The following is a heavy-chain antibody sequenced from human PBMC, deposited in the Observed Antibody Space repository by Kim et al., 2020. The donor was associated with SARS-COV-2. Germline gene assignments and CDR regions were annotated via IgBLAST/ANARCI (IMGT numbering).Heavy chain of an antibody. Sequence: GGSLRLSCAASGFTFSRYWMHWVCQAPGKGLVWVSRIRGDGSSTSYADSVEGRFTISRDNAKNTLYLQMNSLRAEDTAVYYCARDGGGLRPDIWGQGTMVTVSS. J-gene: IGHJ3*02. CDR3: ARDGGGLRPDI. CDR1: GFTFSRYW. CDR2: IRGDGSST. V-gene: IGHV3-74*01. D-gene: IGHD5-12*01.